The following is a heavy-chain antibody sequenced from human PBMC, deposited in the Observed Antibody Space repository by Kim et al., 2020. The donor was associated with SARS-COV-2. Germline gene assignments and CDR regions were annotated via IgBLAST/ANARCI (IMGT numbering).Heavy chain of an antibody. CDR2: FDPEDGET. Sequence: ASVKVSCKVSGYTLTELSMHWVRQAPGKGLEWMGGFDPEDGETIYAQKFQGRVTMTEDTSTDTAYMELSSLRSEDTAVYYCARDARGFSWYGMDVWGQGTTVTVSS. J-gene: IGHJ6*02. D-gene: IGHD6-13*01. CDR1: GYTLTELS. CDR3: ARDARGFSWYGMDV. V-gene: IGHV1-24*01.